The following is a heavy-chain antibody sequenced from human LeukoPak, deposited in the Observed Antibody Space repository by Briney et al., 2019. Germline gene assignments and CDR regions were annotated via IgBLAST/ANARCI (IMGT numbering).Heavy chain of an antibody. V-gene: IGHV4-61*02. CDR1: GGSVSSGDYY. CDR2: IYTSGST. D-gene: IGHD3-10*01. Sequence: SETLSLTCSVSGGSVSSGDYYWSWLRQPAGKGLEWIGRIYTSGSTLYNPSLKSRVTISVDTSKNQFSLKLSSVTAADTAVYYCARDRGFGESYSNYYYYYMDVWGKGTTVTISS. J-gene: IGHJ6*03. CDR3: ARDRGFGESYSNYYYYYMDV.